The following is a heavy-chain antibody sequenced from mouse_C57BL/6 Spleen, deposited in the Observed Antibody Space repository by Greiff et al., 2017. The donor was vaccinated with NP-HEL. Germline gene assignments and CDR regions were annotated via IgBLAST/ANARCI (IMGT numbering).Heavy chain of an antibody. V-gene: IGHV1-55*01. D-gene: IGHD1-1*01. CDR3: ARPPYYYGSSSWFAY. J-gene: IGHJ3*01. CDR1: GYTFTSYW. CDR2: IYPGSGST. Sequence: VQLQQPGAELVKPGASVKMSCKASGYTFTSYWITWVKQRPGQGLEWIGDIYPGSGSTNYNEKFKSKATLTVDTSSSTAYMQLSSLTSEDSAVYYCARPPYYYGSSSWFAYWGQGTLVTVSA.